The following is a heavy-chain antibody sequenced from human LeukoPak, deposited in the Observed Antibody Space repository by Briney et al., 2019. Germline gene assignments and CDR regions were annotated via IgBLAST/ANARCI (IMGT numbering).Heavy chain of an antibody. CDR1: GGSISSYY. Sequence: SETLSLTCTVSGGSISSYYWSWIRQPPGKGLEWIGYIYYSGSTNYNPSLKSRVTISVDTSKTQFSLRLSSVTAADTAVYYCARTDYHGSGSFYDSWFDPWGQGTLVTVSS. CDR3: ARTDYHGSGSFYDSWFDP. CDR2: IYYSGST. J-gene: IGHJ5*02. V-gene: IGHV4-59*01. D-gene: IGHD3-10*01.